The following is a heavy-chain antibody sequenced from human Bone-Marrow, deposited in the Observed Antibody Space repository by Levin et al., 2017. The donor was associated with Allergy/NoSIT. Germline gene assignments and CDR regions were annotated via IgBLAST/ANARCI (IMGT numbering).Heavy chain of an antibody. CDR3: AKDASVAVAGYNWFDP. J-gene: IGHJ5*02. CDR1: GFTFSSYG. D-gene: IGHD6-19*01. CDR2: ISYDGSNK. V-gene: IGHV3-30*18. Sequence: GESLKISCAASGFTFSSYGMHWVRQAPGKGLEWVAVISYDGSNKYYADSVKGRFTISRDNSKNTLYLQMNSLRAEDTAVYYCAKDASVAVAGYNWFDPWGQGTLVTVSS.